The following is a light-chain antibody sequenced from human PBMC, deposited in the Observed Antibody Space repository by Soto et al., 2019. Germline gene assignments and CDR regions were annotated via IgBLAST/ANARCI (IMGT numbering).Light chain of an antibody. V-gene: IGLV2-18*02. Sequence: QSALTQPPSVSGSPGQSVTISCTGTSSDIGNYNRVSWYQQPPGTAPKLMIYEVNNRPSGVPDRFSGSKSGNTASLTISGLQAEDEADYYCSSYTSSSTWVFGGGTKVTVL. J-gene: IGLJ3*02. CDR1: SSDIGNYNR. CDR3: SSYTSSSTWV. CDR2: EVN.